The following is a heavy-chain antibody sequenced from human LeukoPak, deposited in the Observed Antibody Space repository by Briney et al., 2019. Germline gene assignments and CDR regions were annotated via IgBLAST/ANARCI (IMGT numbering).Heavy chain of an antibody. J-gene: IGHJ4*02. CDR3: AGTMGVPAADMITFGGVTLSFDY. V-gene: IGHV3-66*02. CDR1: GFTFSSNY. D-gene: IGHD3-16*01. CDR2: IYSGGST. Sequence: GGSLRLSCAASGFTFSSNYMSWVRQAPGKGLEWVSVIYSGGSTYYADSVKGRFTISRDNSKNTLYLQMNSLRAEDTAVYYCAGTMGVPAADMITFGGVTLSFDYWGQGTLVTVSS.